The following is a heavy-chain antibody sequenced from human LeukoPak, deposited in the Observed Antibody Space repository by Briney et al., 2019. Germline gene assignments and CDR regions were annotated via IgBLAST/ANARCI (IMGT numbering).Heavy chain of an antibody. CDR3: VRASVESGGAFDI. Sequence: PSETLSLTCTVSGGSISSYYWSWIRQPPGKGLEWIGYIYYSGSTNYNPSLKSRVTISVDTSKNQFSLNLTSVTAADTAVYYCVRASVESGGAFDIWGQGTMVTVSS. CDR1: GGSISSYY. J-gene: IGHJ3*02. CDR2: IYYSGST. V-gene: IGHV4-59*01. D-gene: IGHD2-15*01.